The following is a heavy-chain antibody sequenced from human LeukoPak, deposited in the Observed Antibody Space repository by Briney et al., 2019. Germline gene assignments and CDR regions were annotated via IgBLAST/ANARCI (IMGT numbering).Heavy chain of an antibody. Sequence: SVKVSCKASGYTFTSYGISWVRQAPGQGLEWMGGIIPIFGTANYAQKFQGRVTITADESTSTAYMELSSLRSEDTAAYYCARDTAMVRGAEFYYYYYMDVWGKGTTVTISS. V-gene: IGHV1-69*13. D-gene: IGHD3-10*01. CDR2: IIPIFGTA. CDR3: ARDTAMVRGAEFYYYYYMDV. J-gene: IGHJ6*03. CDR1: GYTFTSYG.